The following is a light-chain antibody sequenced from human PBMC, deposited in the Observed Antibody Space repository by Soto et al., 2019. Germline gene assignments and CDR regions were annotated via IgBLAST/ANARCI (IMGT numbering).Light chain of an antibody. J-gene: IGKJ1*01. CDR1: QSVSSFY. Sequence: EIVLTQSPGTLSLSPGERATLSCRASQSVSSFYLAWYQQKPGQSPRLLISGASSRAAGIPDRFSGGWSGTDFTLTISRLEPEDFAVYYCQQCARSPWTFGQGTKVEIK. V-gene: IGKV3-20*01. CDR2: GAS. CDR3: QQCARSPWT.